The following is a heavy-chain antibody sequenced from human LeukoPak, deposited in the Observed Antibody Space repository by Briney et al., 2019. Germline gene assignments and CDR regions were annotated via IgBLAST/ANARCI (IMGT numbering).Heavy chain of an antibody. J-gene: IGHJ4*02. CDR3: AKGLFSGYDKYLDS. V-gene: IGHV3-21*04. CDR2: ISSTSSDI. CDR1: GFAFDNYT. Sequence: GGSLRLSCVASGFAFDNYTMNWVRQAPGKGLEWVSFISSTSSDINYADSVRDRFTISRDNAKNSLFLQMDSLRVEATVVYYCAKGLFSGYDKYLDSWGQGTLVTVSS. D-gene: IGHD5-12*01.